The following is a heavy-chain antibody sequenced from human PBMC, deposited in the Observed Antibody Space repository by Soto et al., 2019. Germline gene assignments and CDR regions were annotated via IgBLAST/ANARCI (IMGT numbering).Heavy chain of an antibody. V-gene: IGHV3-64*01. Sequence: EVQLAESGGGLAQPGGSLRLSCPASGFTLSGYAMLWVRQAPGKGLEYVSGISSNGVGTYYANSVQGRFTISRDNSKNTVYLQMGSLRPEDMAVYYCARRARPDFYYMDVWGKGTTVTVSS. D-gene: IGHD6-6*01. J-gene: IGHJ6*03. CDR2: ISSNGVGT. CDR3: ARRARPDFYYMDV. CDR1: GFTLSGYA.